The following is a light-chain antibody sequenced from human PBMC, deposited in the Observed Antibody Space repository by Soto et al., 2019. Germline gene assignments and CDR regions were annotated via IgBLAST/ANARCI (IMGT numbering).Light chain of an antibody. CDR3: QPYNNWPS. CDR2: GAS. CDR1: QSISSW. J-gene: IGKJ4*01. Sequence: MTQSPSTLSASVGDRVTITCRASQSISSWLAWYQQKPGQAPSLLIYGASTRATGIPARFSGSGSGTEFTLTIRSLQSEDFAVYYCQPYNNWPSFGGGTKLDNK. V-gene: IGKV3-15*01.